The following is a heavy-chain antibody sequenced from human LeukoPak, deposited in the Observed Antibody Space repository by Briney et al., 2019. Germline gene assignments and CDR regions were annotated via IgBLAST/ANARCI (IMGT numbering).Heavy chain of an antibody. Sequence: PGGSLRLSCAASGFTFSNYEMNWVRQAPGKGPVWVSRIKTDGSITNYADSVKGRFTISRDNAKNTLYLQMNSLKSEDTAVYYCTTYGSGRKFDYWGQGVLVTVSS. CDR3: TTYGSGRKFDY. V-gene: IGHV3-74*01. CDR1: GFTFSNYE. CDR2: IKTDGSIT. J-gene: IGHJ4*02. D-gene: IGHD3-10*01.